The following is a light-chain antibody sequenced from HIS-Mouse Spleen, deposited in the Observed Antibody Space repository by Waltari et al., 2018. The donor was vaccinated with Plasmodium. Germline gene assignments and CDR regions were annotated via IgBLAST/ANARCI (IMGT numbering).Light chain of an antibody. CDR1: QSISNY. J-gene: IGKJ1*01. V-gene: IGKV1-39*01. Sequence: DIQMTQSPSSLSASVGDRVTITCRASQSISNYLNWYQQKPVKAPKFLIYAASTLQSGVPSRCSGSGSGTDFTLTISSLQPEDFATYYCQQSYSTWTFGQGTKVEIK. CDR3: QQSYSTWT. CDR2: AAS.